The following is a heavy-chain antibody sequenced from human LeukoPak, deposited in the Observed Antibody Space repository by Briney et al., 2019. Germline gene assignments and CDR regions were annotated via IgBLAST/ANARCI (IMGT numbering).Heavy chain of an antibody. D-gene: IGHD2-21*02. J-gene: IGHJ5*02. CDR2: IYTSGST. CDR3: ARDTCGGDCYPKINWFDP. Sequence: PSQTLSLICTVSGGSISSGSYYWIWIRQPAGKGLEWIGRIYTSGSTNYNPSLKSRVTISVDTSKNQFSLKLSSVTAADTAVYYCARDTCGGDCYPKINWFDPWGQGTLVTVSS. CDR1: GGSISSGSYY. V-gene: IGHV4-61*02.